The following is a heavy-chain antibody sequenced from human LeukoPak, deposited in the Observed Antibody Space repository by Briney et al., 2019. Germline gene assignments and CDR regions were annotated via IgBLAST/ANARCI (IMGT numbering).Heavy chain of an antibody. J-gene: IGHJ5*02. Sequence: GGSLRLSCAASGFTFSSYAMSWVRQAPGKGLEWVSAISGSGGSTYYADSVKGRFTISRDNSKNTLYLQMNSLRAEDTAVYYCAKVGRFLEWSLPYNWFDPWGQGTLVTVSS. D-gene: IGHD3-3*01. CDR2: ISGSGGST. CDR3: AKVGRFLEWSLPYNWFDP. V-gene: IGHV3-23*01. CDR1: GFTFSSYA.